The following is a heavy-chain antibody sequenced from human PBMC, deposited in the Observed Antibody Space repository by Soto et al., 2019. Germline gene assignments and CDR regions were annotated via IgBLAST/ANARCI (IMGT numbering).Heavy chain of an antibody. CDR2: ISYDGKNE. CDR3: AKDLVAFTTGRRSPFGS. CDR1: GFTFRAYG. J-gene: IGHJ4*02. Sequence: QVQLVESGGGVVQPGGSLRLSCAPSGFTFRAYGMHWVRQAPGKGLEWVAVISYDGKNEYYADSVKGRFSISRDSSKNTLYLQMNSLRAEDTAVYYCAKDLVAFTTGRRSPFGSWGQGTLVTVSS. V-gene: IGHV3-30*18. D-gene: IGHD1-1*01.